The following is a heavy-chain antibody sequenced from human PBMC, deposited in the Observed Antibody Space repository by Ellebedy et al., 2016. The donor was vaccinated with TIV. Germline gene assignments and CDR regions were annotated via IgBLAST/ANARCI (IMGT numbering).Heavy chain of an antibody. D-gene: IGHD1-26*01. CDR2: ISYVGSNE. CDR3: AKAIGGGATGY. J-gene: IGHJ4*02. V-gene: IGHV3-30-3*02. Sequence: ATVISYVGSNEPYADSVKGRFAISRDNSKNTLYLQMNSLRAEDTAVYYCAKAIGGGATGYWGQGTLVTVSS.